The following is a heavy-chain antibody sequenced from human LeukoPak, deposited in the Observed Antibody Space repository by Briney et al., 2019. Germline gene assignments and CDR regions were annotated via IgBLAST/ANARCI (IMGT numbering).Heavy chain of an antibody. V-gene: IGHV3-23*01. Sequence: PGGSLRLSCAAPGFTFSSDAMSSVRQAPGKGLEWVSAISVSGGSTYYADSVKGRFTISRDNSKNTLYLQMNSLRAEDTAVYYCAKENGDYDANWFDPWGQGTLVTVSS. CDR1: GFTFSSDA. CDR3: AKENGDYDANWFDP. J-gene: IGHJ5*02. CDR2: ISVSGGST. D-gene: IGHD4-17*01.